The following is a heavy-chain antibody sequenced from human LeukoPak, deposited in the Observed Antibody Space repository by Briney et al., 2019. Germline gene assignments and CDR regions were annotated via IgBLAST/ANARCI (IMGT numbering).Heavy chain of an antibody. Sequence: ASVKVSCKASGYTFTSYYVHWVRQAPGQGLEWMGIINPSGGGTSYAQNFQGRVTMTRDTSTSTVYMELSSLKSEDTAVYYCARFHSSLHTAGDYWGQGTQVTVSS. J-gene: IGHJ4*02. V-gene: IGHV1-46*01. CDR1: GYTFTSYY. D-gene: IGHD5-18*01. CDR2: INPSGGGT. CDR3: ARFHSSLHTAGDY.